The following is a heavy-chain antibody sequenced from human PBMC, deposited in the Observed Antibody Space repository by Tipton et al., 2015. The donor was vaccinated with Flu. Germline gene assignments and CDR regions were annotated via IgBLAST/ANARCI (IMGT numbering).Heavy chain of an antibody. CDR2: INHSGST. CDR1: GGSFSGYY. D-gene: IGHD6-13*01. J-gene: IGHJ4*02. CDR3: ARVGSAAAGTN. V-gene: IGHV4-34*01. Sequence: TLSLTCAVYGGSFSGYYWSWIRQPPGKGLEWIGEINHSGSTNYNPSLKSRVTISVDTSKNQFSLKLSSVTAADTAVYYCARVGSAAAGTNWGPGTLVTVSS.